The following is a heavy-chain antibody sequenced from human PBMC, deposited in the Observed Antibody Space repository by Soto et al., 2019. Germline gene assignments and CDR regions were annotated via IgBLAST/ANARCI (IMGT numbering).Heavy chain of an antibody. Sequence: SETLSLTCTVSGGSISSGGYYWSWLRQHPGKGLEWIGYIFDSGTTYYNPSLKSRVTISVDPSKSQFSLRLTSVTATDTAVYYCASKASGWYPDYWGQGTLVTVSS. CDR3: ASKASGWYPDY. V-gene: IGHV4-31*03. CDR1: GGSISSGGYY. CDR2: IFDSGTT. D-gene: IGHD6-19*01. J-gene: IGHJ4*02.